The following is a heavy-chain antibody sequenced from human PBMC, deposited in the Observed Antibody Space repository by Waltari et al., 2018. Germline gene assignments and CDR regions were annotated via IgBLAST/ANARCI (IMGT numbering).Heavy chain of an antibody. D-gene: IGHD5-12*01. CDR3: ARLLPRRRLNNRGYSGYDPQAYYFDY. J-gene: IGHJ4*02. CDR2: IYPGDSDT. CDR1: GYSFTSYW. Sequence: EVQLVQSGAEVKKPGESLTISCKGSGYSFTSYWIGWVRQMPGKGLEWMGIIYPGDSDTRYSPSFQGQVTSSSDKAISTAYLQWSRLSASDTAMYYCARLLPRRRLNNRGYSGYDPQAYYFDYWGQGTLVTGSS. V-gene: IGHV5-51*03.